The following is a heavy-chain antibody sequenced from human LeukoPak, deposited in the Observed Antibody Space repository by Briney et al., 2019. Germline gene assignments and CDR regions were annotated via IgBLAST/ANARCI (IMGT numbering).Heavy chain of an antibody. CDR1: GYTFTSYD. Sequence: AASVKVSCKASGYTFTSYDINWVRQATGQGLEWMGWMSPNSGDTGYAQKFQGRVTMTRNTSISTAYLGLSSLRSEDTAMYYCARGPPNWGPDSWGQGTLITVSS. D-gene: IGHD7-27*01. CDR3: ARGPPNWGPDS. CDR2: MSPNSGDT. V-gene: IGHV1-8*01. J-gene: IGHJ4*02.